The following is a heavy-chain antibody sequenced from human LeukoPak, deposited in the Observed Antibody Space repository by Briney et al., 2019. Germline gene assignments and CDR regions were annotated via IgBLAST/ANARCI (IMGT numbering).Heavy chain of an antibody. CDR1: GYTFTSYY. D-gene: IGHD6-13*01. Sequence: ASVKVSCKASGYTFTSYYMHWVRQAPGQGLEWMGIINPSGGSTSYAQKFQGRVTMTRDTSTSTVYMELSSLRSEDTAVYYCARDVNPGIAAAGSGDWFDPWGQGTLVTVSS. V-gene: IGHV1-46*01. CDR3: ARDVNPGIAAAGSGDWFDP. J-gene: IGHJ5*02. CDR2: INPSGGST.